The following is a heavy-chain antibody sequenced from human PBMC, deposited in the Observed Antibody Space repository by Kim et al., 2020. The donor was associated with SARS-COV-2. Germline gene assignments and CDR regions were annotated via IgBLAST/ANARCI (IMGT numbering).Heavy chain of an antibody. J-gene: IGHJ4*02. CDR3: TTVSMR. Sequence: KTDGGTADYAAPVKDRFTISRDDSKNTLYLLMNSLKAEDSGVYYCTTVSMRWGQGTLVTVSS. CDR2: KTDGGTA. D-gene: IGHD2-2*01. V-gene: IGHV3-15*01.